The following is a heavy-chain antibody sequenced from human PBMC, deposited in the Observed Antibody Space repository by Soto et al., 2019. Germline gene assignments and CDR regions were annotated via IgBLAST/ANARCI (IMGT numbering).Heavy chain of an antibody. CDR1: GFTFSNDG. D-gene: IGHD6-13*01. J-gene: IGHJ5*02. Sequence: PGGSLRLSCAASGFTFSNDGMSWVRQAPGKGLEWVSTISGGGSSTYYTDSVKGRFTISRDNAKNTLYLQMNSLRAEDTAVYYCARHPERIAQIGWFDPWGQGTLVTVSS. CDR2: ISGGGSST. V-gene: IGHV3-23*01. CDR3: ARHPERIAQIGWFDP.